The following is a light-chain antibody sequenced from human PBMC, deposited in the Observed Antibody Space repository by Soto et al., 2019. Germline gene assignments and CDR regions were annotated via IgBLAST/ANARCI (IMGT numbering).Light chain of an antibody. CDR2: EVT. V-gene: IGLV2-8*01. CDR3: SSHAGIINVV. Sequence: QSALTQPPSASGSPGQSVTISCTGTSSDVGGYTYVSWYQQHPGKAPNLMFYEVTKRPSGVPDRFSGSKSGNTASLTVSGLLAEDEADYYCSSHAGIINVVFGGGTKLTVL. CDR1: SSDVGGYTY. J-gene: IGLJ3*02.